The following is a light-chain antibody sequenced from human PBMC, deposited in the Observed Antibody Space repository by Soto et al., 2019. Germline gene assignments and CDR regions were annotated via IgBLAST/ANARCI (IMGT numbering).Light chain of an antibody. CDR2: GAS. J-gene: IGKJ2*01. V-gene: IGKV1-33*01. CDR1: QDITDS. CDR3: QQYDNLPPDT. Sequence: DSQMTQSPSSLSASVGDRVTITCQASQDITDSSDWHRQRPGKAPNLLIYGASNLETGVPSRLSGSGSGTHFTFTINSLQPEDIATYYCQQYDNLPPDTFGQGTKVEI.